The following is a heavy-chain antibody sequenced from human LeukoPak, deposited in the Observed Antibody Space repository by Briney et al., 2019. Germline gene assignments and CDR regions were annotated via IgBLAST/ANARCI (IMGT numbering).Heavy chain of an antibody. D-gene: IGHD2/OR15-2a*01. Sequence: PGGSLRLSCAASGLTFSSYAMSWVRQAPGKGLEWVSGISASGGNTYYADSVKGRFTISRDNSENTLYLQMNSLKPEDTAVYYCSRDKYGYYITAFDIWGQRTMVTVSS. V-gene: IGHV3-23*01. CDR3: SRDKYGYYITAFDI. J-gene: IGHJ3*02. CDR2: ISASGGNT. CDR1: GLTFSSYA.